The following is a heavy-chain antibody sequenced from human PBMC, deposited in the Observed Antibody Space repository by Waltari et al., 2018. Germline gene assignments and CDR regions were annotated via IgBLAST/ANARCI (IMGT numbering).Heavy chain of an antibody. D-gene: IGHD2-15*01. CDR1: GDSISNNLF. Sequence: QVQLQESGPGLVKPSGTLSLTCTVSGDSISNNLFWSGVRQSPGKGLEWIGQVQQSGRSNYNPSLGSRVTVSMDTSKNQFSLRVTSVTAADTAIYYCASDRGRGLYLDSWGQGTLVTVSP. CDR3: ASDRGRGLYLDS. J-gene: IGHJ4*02. V-gene: IGHV4-4*02. CDR2: VQQSGRS.